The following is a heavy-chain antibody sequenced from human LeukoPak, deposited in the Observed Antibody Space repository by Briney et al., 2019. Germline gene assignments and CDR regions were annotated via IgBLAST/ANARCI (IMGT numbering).Heavy chain of an antibody. CDR1: GGSISSYY. Sequence: SETLSLTCTVSGGSISSYYWSWIRQPPGKGLEWIGYIYYSGSTNYNPSLKSRVTISVDTSKNQFSLKLSSVTAADTAVYYCARGTYYYDSSTFSIWGQGTMVTVSS. J-gene: IGHJ3*02. CDR2: IYYSGST. D-gene: IGHD3-22*01. CDR3: ARGTYYYDSSTFSI. V-gene: IGHV4-59*01.